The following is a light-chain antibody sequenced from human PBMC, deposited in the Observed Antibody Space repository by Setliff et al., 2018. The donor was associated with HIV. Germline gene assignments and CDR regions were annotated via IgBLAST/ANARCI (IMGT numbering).Light chain of an antibody. V-gene: IGLV2-14*03. CDR2: DVS. J-gene: IGLJ1*01. CDR3: SSYTTTSILL. CDR1: SSDIGTYNY. Sequence: QSVLTQPASVSGSPGQSITISCTGTSSDIGTYNYVSWYQQHPGRAPKLMIYDVSFRPSGVSNRFSGSKSGSTASLTISVLQADDGADYYCSSYTTTSILLFGTGTKVTVL.